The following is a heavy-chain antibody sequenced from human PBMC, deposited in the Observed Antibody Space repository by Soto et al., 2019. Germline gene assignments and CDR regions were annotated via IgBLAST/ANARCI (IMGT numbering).Heavy chain of an antibody. J-gene: IGHJ3*02. V-gene: IGHV4-39*01. Sequence: SETLSLTCSVSGGSISSSNYYWDWIRQPPGKGLEWIGSVYYSGSTYYTPSLKSRVTMSVDTSKNQFSLGLSSVTAADTAVYYCARQHGDPRSGAFDIWGQGTLVTVSS. D-gene: IGHD4-17*01. CDR3: ARQHGDPRSGAFDI. CDR2: VYYSGST. CDR1: GGSISSSNYY.